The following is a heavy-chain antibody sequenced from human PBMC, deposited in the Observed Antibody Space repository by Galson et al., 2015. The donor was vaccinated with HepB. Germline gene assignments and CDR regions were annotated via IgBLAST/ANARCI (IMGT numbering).Heavy chain of an antibody. Sequence: SVKVSCKASGYTFTSYGISWVRQAPGQGLEWMGWISAYNGNTNYAQKLQGRVTMTTDTSTSTAYMELRSLRSDDTAVYYCARGDRWQQLVEGPFDYWGQGTLVTVSS. CDR3: ARGDRWQQLVEGPFDY. CDR2: ISAYNGNT. V-gene: IGHV1-18*01. CDR1: GYTFTSYG. J-gene: IGHJ4*02. D-gene: IGHD6-13*01.